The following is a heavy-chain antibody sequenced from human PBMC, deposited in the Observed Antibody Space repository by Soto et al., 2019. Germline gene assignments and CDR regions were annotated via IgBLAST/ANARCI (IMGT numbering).Heavy chain of an antibody. D-gene: IGHD3-22*01. CDR3: ARRYDTPYYYDSSGLDI. J-gene: IGHJ3*02. CDR1: GYTFTSYA. CDR2: INAGNGNT. Sequence: EASVKVSCKASGYTFTSYAMHWVRQAPGQRLEWMGWINAGNGNTKYSQKFQGRVTITRDTSASTAYMELSSLRSEDTAVYYCARRYDTPYYYDSSGLDIWGQGTMVTVSS. V-gene: IGHV1-3*01.